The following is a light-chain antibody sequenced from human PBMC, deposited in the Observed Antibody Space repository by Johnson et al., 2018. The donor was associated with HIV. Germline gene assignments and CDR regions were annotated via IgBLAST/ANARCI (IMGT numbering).Light chain of an antibody. CDR1: SSNIGNNY. J-gene: IGLJ1*01. CDR3: GTWDSSLSGGV. CDR2: DNN. Sequence: QPVLTQPPSVSAAPGQKVTISCSGSSSNIGNNYVSWYQQLPGTAPKLLIYDNNKRPSGIPDRFSGSKSGTSATLGITGLQTGDEADYYGGTWDSSLSGGVFGTGTKVTVL. V-gene: IGLV1-51*01.